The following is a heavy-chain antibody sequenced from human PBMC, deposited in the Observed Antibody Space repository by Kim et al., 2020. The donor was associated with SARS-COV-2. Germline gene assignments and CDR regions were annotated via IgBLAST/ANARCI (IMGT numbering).Heavy chain of an antibody. J-gene: IGHJ6*03. CDR2: TYYRSKWYN. Sequence: SQTLSLTCAISGDSVSSNSAAWNWIRQSPSRGLEWLGRTYYRSKWYNDYAVSVKSRITINPDTSKNQFSLQLNSVTPEDTAVYYCARSLVPFLGPTDDFWSGYWNYYYSMDVWGTGTTVTVSS. CDR1: GDSVSSNSAA. CDR3: ARSLVPFLGPTDDFWSGYWNYYYSMDV. D-gene: IGHD3-3*01. V-gene: IGHV6-1*01.